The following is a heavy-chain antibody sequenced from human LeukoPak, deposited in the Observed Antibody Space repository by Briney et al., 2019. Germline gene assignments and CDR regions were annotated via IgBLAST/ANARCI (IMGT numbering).Heavy chain of an antibody. V-gene: IGHV6-1*01. J-gene: IGHJ6*02. CDR1: GDSVSSNSVV. Sequence: SQTLSLTCGISGDSVSSNSVVWSWIRQSPSRGLEWLGRTYYRSKWYSDYAVSVQGRITINPDTSKNQVSLQLNSVTPEDTAVYYCARVRGGLDVWGLGTTVTVSS. CDR2: TYYRSKWYS. CDR3: ARVRGGLDV.